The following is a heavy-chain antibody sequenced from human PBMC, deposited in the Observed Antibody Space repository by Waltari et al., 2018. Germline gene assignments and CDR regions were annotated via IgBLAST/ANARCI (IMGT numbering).Heavy chain of an antibody. V-gene: IGHV1-69*01. CDR3: ARAAGYYDSTVGY. Sequence: QVQLVQSGAEVKKPGSSVKVSCKASGGTFSSYAISWVRQAPGQGLEWMGGIIPIFGTANYAQKFKGRVTSTAEESTSTAYMELSSVRSEDTAVYYWARAAGYYDSTVGYWGQGTLVTVSS. D-gene: IGHD3-22*01. J-gene: IGHJ4*02. CDR1: GGTFSSYA. CDR2: IIPIFGTA.